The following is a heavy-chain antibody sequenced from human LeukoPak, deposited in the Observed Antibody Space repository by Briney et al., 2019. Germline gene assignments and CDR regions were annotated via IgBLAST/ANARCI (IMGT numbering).Heavy chain of an antibody. CDR3: ARLKYYYDSSGYRAEYFQH. J-gene: IGHJ1*01. CDR1: GGSISSSSYY. Sequence: SETLSLTCTVSGGSISSSSYYWGWIRQPPGKGLEWIGSIYYSGSTYYNPSLKSRVTISVDTSKNQFSLKLSSVTAADTAVYYCARLKYYYDSSGYRAEYFQHWGQGTLVTVSS. D-gene: IGHD3-22*01. V-gene: IGHV4-39*07. CDR2: IYYSGST.